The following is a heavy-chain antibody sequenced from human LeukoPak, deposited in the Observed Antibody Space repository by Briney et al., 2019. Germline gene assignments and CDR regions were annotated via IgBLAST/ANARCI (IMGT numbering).Heavy chain of an antibody. V-gene: IGHV1-3*01. CDR1: GYTFTSYA. D-gene: IGHD6-13*01. Sequence: ASVKVSCKASGYTFTSYAMHWVRQAPGQRLEWMGWINAGNGNTKYSQKFQGRVTITRDTSASTAYMELSSLRSEDTAVYYCARDHEYSSSWYRSCFDYWGQGTLVTVSS. J-gene: IGHJ4*02. CDR2: INAGNGNT. CDR3: ARDHEYSSSWYRSCFDY.